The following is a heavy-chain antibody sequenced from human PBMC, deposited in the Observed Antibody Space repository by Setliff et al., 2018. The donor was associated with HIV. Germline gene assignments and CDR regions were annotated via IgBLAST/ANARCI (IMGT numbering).Heavy chain of an antibody. CDR3: ARVRSPFYFDY. CDR2: IGSSGTTI. CDR1: GFSFSSYW. J-gene: IGHJ4*02. V-gene: IGHV3-48*04. Sequence: GGSLRLSCAASGFSFSSYWMSWVRQAPGKGLEWLSYIGSSGTTIYYADSVKGRFTISRDNAKNSLNLQMNSLRAEDTAVYYCARVRSPFYFDYWGQGTLVTVSS.